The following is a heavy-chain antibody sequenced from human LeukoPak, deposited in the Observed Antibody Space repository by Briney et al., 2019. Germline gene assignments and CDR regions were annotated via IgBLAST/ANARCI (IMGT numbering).Heavy chain of an antibody. D-gene: IGHD1-26*01. V-gene: IGHV4-59*01. CDR3: ARGSSWELLAFNFDC. J-gene: IGHJ4*02. CDR1: GGSISSYY. Sequence: KPSETLSLTCTVSGGSISSYYWSWIRQPPGKGLEWIGYIYYSGSTNYNPSLKSRVTISVDTSKNQFSLKLSSVTAADTAVYYCARGSSWELLAFNFDCWGQGTLVTVSS. CDR2: IYYSGST.